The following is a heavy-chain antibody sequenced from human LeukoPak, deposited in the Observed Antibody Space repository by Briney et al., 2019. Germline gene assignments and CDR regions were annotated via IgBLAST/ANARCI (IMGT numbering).Heavy chain of an antibody. CDR1: GFIFSSYW. J-gene: IGHJ4*02. Sequence: GGSLRLSCAASGFIFSSYWMQWVRHAPGKGPVWVSRINSDGTITTYADSVKRRFTISRDNAKNSLYLQMNRLRADDTAVFYCVRGWAERSGSSFYFDSWGQGTLVTVSS. D-gene: IGHD1-26*01. CDR3: VRGWAERSGSSFYFDS. V-gene: IGHV3-74*01. CDR2: INSDGTIT.